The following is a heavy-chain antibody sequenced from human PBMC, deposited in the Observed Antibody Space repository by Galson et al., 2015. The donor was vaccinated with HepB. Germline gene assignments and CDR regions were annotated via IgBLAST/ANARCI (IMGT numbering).Heavy chain of an antibody. CDR2: IKEDGSDE. V-gene: IGHV3-7*03. CDR1: GFTFSNYW. J-gene: IGHJ4*02. Sequence: SLRLSCAASGFTFSNYWMHWVRQAPGKGLEWVANIKEDGSDEYYVDSVRGRFTISRDNPSNSLYLQMNSLTADDTAVFYCAREMSGRWDYWGRGTLVSVSS. CDR3: AREMSGRWDY. D-gene: IGHD6-25*01.